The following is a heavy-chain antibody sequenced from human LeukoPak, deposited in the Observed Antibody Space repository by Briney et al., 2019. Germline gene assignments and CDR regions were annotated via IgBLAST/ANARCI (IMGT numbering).Heavy chain of an antibody. CDR2: MYYSGST. CDR3: ARVGGAPLGAFDI. CDR1: GASISSYY. J-gene: IGHJ3*02. D-gene: IGHD3-16*01. Sequence: SETLSLTCSVSGASISSYYWSWIRQPPGKGLEWLGYMYYSGSTNYNPSLKSRVTISKGMSKNQFSLRLTSVTAADTAVYYCARVGGAPLGAFDIWGQGTMVTVSS. V-gene: IGHV4-59*01.